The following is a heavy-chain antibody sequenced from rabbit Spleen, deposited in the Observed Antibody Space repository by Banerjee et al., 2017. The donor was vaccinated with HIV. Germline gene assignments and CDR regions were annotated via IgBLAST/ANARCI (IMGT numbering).Heavy chain of an antibody. Sequence: QEQLVESGGGLVQPEGSLKLSCTASGFSFSDKAVMCWVRQAPGKGLEWIGTVYAGSTGTTDYARWAKGRFTISKTSSTTVTLQMTSLTAADTATYFCARDLTSVIGWNFNLWGPGTLVTVS. CDR3: ARDLTSVIGWNFNL. V-gene: IGHV1S45*01. J-gene: IGHJ4*01. CDR1: GFSFSDKAV. CDR2: VYAGSTGTT. D-gene: IGHD2-1*01.